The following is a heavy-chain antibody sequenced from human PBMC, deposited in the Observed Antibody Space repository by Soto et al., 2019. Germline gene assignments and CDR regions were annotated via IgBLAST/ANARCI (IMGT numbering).Heavy chain of an antibody. V-gene: IGHV3-23*01. J-gene: IGHJ4*02. CDR3: ANEFLRPFVY. Sequence: EVQLLESGGGLVQPGGSLRLSCAASGFTFSNYAMSWVRQAPGKGLEWVSAISGSGDSTYYADSVKGRFTISRDNSKNTRYLQMNSLRAEDTAVYYGANEFLRPFVYWGQGTLVTVAS. CDR1: GFTFSNYA. CDR2: ISGSGDST.